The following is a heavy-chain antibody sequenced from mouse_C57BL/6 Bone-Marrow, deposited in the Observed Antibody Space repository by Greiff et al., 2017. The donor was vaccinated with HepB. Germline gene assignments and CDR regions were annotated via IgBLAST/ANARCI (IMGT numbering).Heavy chain of an antibody. CDR2: ISDGGRYT. V-gene: IGHV5-4*01. CDR1: GFTFSSYA. D-gene: IGHD4-1*01. J-gene: IGHJ2*01. Sequence: EVQRVESGGGLVKPGGSLKLSCAASGFTFSSYAMSWVRQTPEKRLEWVATISDGGRYTYYPDNVKGRFTISRDSAKNNLYLQMSHLKSEDTAMYYCARATNWDVGNFDYWGQGTTLTVSS. CDR3: ARATNWDVGNFDY.